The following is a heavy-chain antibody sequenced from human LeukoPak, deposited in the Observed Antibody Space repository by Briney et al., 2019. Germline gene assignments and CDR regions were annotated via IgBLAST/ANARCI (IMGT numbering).Heavy chain of an antibody. CDR1: GYTFSDAW. J-gene: IGHJ4*02. CDR3: SSLAMIRGVMPFDY. V-gene: IGHV3-15*01. CDR2: IKSKTDGGTI. D-gene: IGHD3-10*01. Sequence: GASLRLSCAASGYTFSDAWMSWVRQAPGKGLEWVGGIKSKTDGGTIDYAAPVKGRFTVSRDDSKNTLYLQMNSLKSEDTAVYYCSSLAMIRGVMPFDYWGQGTLVTVSS.